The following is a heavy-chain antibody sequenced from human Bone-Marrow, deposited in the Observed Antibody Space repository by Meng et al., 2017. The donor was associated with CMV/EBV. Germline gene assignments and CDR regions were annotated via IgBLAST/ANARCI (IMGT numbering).Heavy chain of an antibody. V-gene: IGHV1-2*02. CDR1: GYTFTGYY. D-gene: IGHD1-14*01. Sequence: ASVKVSCKASGYTFTGYYIHWVRQAPGQGLEWMGWINPDSGDTNYAQKFQGRVTMTRDTSISTAYMELSRLRSDDTAVYYCARGRTLPVMDVWGQGTTVTVSS. J-gene: IGHJ6*02. CDR3: ARGRTLPVMDV. CDR2: INPDSGDT.